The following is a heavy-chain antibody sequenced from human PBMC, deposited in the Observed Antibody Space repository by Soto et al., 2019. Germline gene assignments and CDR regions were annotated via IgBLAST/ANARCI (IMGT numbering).Heavy chain of an antibody. Sequence: SETLSLTCTFSGGCISSGGFYWSWVRQHPGKGLEWIGYIYYSGSTYYNPSLKSRVTISVDTSKNQFSLKLTSVTAADTAVYYCARDKITGLFDYWGQGTLVTVSS. CDR3: ARDKITGLFDY. CDR1: GGCISSGGFY. J-gene: IGHJ4*02. CDR2: IYYSGST. D-gene: IGHD2-8*02. V-gene: IGHV4-31*03.